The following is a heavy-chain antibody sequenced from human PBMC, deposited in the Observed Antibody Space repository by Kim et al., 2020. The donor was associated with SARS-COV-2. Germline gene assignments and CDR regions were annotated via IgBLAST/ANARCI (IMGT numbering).Heavy chain of an antibody. J-gene: IGHJ4*02. CDR2: ITISSTHI. Sequence: GGSLRLSCAASGFTFNTYTMDWVRQAPGKGLEWVSSITISSTHIYYADSVKGRFTISRDNARNSVYLHMDSLRVDDTAMYYCARGWFGQVGDYWGQGTRVTVSS. D-gene: IGHD3-10*01. V-gene: IGHV3-21*01. CDR3: ARGWFGQVGDY. CDR1: GFTFNTYT.